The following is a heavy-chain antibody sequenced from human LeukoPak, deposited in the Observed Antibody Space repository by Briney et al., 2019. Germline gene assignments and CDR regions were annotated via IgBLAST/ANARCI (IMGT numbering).Heavy chain of an antibody. CDR3: ARLLRGGYFDWLHPVLDY. Sequence: SETLSLTCAVYGGSFSGYYWSWIRQPPGKGLEWIGEINHSGSTNYNPSLKSRVTISVDTSKNQFSLKLSSVTAADTAVYYCARLLRGGYFDWLHPVLDYWGQGTLVTVSS. V-gene: IGHV4-34*01. CDR1: GGSFSGYY. J-gene: IGHJ4*02. CDR2: INHSGST. D-gene: IGHD3-9*01.